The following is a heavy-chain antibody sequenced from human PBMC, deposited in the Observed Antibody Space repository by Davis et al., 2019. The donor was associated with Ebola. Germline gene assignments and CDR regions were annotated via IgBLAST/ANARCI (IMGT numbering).Heavy chain of an antibody. D-gene: IGHD3-3*01. J-gene: IGHJ5*02. CDR3: ARDDFWSGYWFDP. V-gene: IGHV1-46*01. CDR2: INPSGGST. Sequence: ASVPVSCKASGYTFTSYGISWVRLAPGQGLEWMGIINPSGGSTSYAQKFQGRVTMTRDTSTSTVYMELRSLRSDDTAVYYCARDDFWSGYWFDPWGQGTLVTVSS. CDR1: GYTFTSYG.